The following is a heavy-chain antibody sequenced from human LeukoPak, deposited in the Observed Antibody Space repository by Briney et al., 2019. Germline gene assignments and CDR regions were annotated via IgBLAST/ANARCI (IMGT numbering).Heavy chain of an antibody. CDR2: MNPNNGNT. Sequence: ASVKVSCKASGYTFTSYDINWVRQATGQGLEWMGWMNPNNGNTNYAQKLQGRVTMTTDTSTSTAYMELRSLRSDDTAVYYCARHWYSFNYYYYYMDVWGKGTTVTISS. CDR1: GYTFTSYD. J-gene: IGHJ6*03. CDR3: ARHWYSFNYYYYYMDV. V-gene: IGHV1-18*01. D-gene: IGHD6-13*01.